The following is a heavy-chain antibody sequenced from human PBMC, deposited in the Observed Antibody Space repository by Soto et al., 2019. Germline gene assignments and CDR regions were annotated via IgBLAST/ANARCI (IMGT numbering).Heavy chain of an antibody. CDR3: AIARGWSGTTPDPIATANDG. J-gene: IGHJ6*02. CDR2: ISSFSNYM. D-gene: IGHD1-1*01. V-gene: IGHV3-21*01. Sequence: PGGSLRLSCAVSGFTFNSYSMNWVRQAPGKGLEWVSSISSFSNYMYSTDSVKGRFTISRDNARNSLYLQMNSPRADDTAVQYCAIARGWSGTTPDPIATANDGRGHGTRVSVSS. CDR1: GFTFNSYS.